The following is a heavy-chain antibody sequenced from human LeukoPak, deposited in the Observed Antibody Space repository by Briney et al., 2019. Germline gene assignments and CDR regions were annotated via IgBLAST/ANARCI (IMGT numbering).Heavy chain of an antibody. V-gene: IGHV3-23*01. J-gene: IGHJ6*02. Sequence: PGRSLRLSCAASGFTFSSYAMSWVRQAPGKGLEWVSAISGSGGSTYYADSVKGRFTISRDNSKNTLYLQMNSLRAEDTAVYYCAKDQLTTVTTRAGMDVWGQGTTVTVSS. CDR2: ISGSGGST. CDR1: GFTFSSYA. CDR3: AKDQLTTVTTRAGMDV. D-gene: IGHD4-11*01.